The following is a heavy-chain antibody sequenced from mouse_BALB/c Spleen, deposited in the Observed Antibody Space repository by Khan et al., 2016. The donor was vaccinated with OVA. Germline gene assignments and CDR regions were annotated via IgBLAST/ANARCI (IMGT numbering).Heavy chain of an antibody. CDR3: ARWKYDGYYFDY. CDR1: GYSITSGYA. Sequence: EVQLQESGPGLVKPSQSLSLTCTVTGYSITSGYAWNWIRQFPGNKLEWMGYISYSGVPSYTPSLKSRISITRDTSKNQFFLQLTYVTTEDTATYYGARWKYDGYYFDYWGQGTTLTGSS. J-gene: IGHJ2*01. V-gene: IGHV3-2*02. CDR2: ISYSGVP. D-gene: IGHD2-14*01.